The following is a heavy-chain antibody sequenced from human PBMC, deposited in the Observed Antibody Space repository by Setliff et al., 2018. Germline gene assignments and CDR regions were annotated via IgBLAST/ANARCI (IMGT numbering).Heavy chain of an antibody. J-gene: IGHJ3*02. CDR1: GGSFSGYY. D-gene: IGHD3-22*01. V-gene: IGHV4-34*01. CDR3: ARNKADDKSGADTFDM. CDR2: INHSGIT. Sequence: SETLSLTCAVYGGSFSGYYWSWIRQPPGKGLEWIGEINHSGITNYNPSLKSRVTMSVDTSKNQLFLKLSSVTAADTAVYYCARNKADDKSGADTFDMWGQGTMVTVSS.